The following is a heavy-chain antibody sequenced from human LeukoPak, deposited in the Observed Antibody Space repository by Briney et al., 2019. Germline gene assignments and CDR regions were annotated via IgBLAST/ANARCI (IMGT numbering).Heavy chain of an antibody. CDR3: ARVLDLSKRGLDAFDI. CDR2: VFYSGST. V-gene: IGHV4-59*01. CDR1: GGSISSYF. Sequence: SRTLSLTCTVSGGSISSYFWSWIRQPPGKGLEWIGDVFYSGSTNYNPSLKSRVTISVDSSKKQFSLKLSSATAADTAVYYCARVLDLSKRGLDAFDIWGQGTMVTVS. J-gene: IGHJ3*02. D-gene: IGHD3-16*01.